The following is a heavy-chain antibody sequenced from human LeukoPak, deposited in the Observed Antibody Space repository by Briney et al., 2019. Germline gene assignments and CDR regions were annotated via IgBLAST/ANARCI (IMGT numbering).Heavy chain of an antibody. D-gene: IGHD2-2*01. CDR1: GYTFTSYY. CDR3: ARDGFVGGYCSSTSCRVFDP. CDR2: INPSGGST. Sequence: ASVKVSCKASGYTFTSYYMHWVRQAPGQGLEWMGIINPSGGSTSYAQKFQGRVTMSRDMSTSTVYKELSSLRSEDTAVYYCARDGFVGGYCSSTSCRVFDPWGQGTLVTVSS. V-gene: IGHV1-46*01. J-gene: IGHJ5*02.